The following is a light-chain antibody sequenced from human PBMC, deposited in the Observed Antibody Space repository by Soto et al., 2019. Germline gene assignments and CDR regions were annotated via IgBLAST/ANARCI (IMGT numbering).Light chain of an antibody. V-gene: IGLV2-14*01. CDR1: SSDVGGYNY. CDR2: EVI. J-gene: IGLJ1*01. CDR3: SSYTSSRTLV. Sequence: QSALTQPASVSGSPGQSITISCTGTSSDVGGYNYVAWYQQHPGKAPQLMIYEVINWPSGVSNRFSGSTSGNTASLTISGLQAEDEADYYCSSYTSSRTLVFGTGTKLTVL.